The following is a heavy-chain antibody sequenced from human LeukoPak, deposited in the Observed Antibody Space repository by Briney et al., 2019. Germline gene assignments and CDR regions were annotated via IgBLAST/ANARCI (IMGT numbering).Heavy chain of an antibody. CDR1: GYTFPSYF. CDR3: ARTAARRFDY. J-gene: IGHJ4*02. V-gene: IGHV1-46*01. Sequence: ASVKVSCEASGYTFPSYFMHWVRQAPGQGLEWMGIINPTGGSTTYAQKFQGRVTMTRDTSTSTVYMELSSLRSDDTAVYYCARTAARRFDYWGQGTLVTVSS. D-gene: IGHD6-6*01. CDR2: INPTGGST.